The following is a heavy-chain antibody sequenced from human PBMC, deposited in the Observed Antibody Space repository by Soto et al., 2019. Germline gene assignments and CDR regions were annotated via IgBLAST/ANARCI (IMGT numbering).Heavy chain of an antibody. V-gene: IGHV3-72*01. D-gene: IGHD3-10*01. Sequence: GGSLRLSCAASGFSFSSGHYMDWVRQVPAKGLEWVGRITNRADRYTAHYATSVRGRFTISRDDSKNSLFLDMNSLKTEDTAVYYCARVAIGYFGEYDYWGQGTVVTVS. CDR3: ARVAIGYFGEYDY. CDR2: ITNRADRYTA. J-gene: IGHJ4*02. CDR1: GFSFSSGHY.